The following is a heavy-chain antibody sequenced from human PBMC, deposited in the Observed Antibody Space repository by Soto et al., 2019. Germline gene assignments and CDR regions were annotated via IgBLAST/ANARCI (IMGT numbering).Heavy chain of an antibody. CDR1: GGSISGGGYY. V-gene: IGHV4-31*03. D-gene: IGHD2-15*01. CDR3: ARAEYCSGGSCYQEHDLNPPGMDV. J-gene: IGHJ6*02. Sequence: SEPLSLTCTVAGGSISGGGYYFSWIRQHPGKGLEWIGYIYYSGSTYYSPSLKSRVTISVDTSKNQFSLKLSSVTAADTAVYYCARAEYCSGGSCYQEHDLNPPGMDVWGQGTTVTVSS. CDR2: IYYSGST.